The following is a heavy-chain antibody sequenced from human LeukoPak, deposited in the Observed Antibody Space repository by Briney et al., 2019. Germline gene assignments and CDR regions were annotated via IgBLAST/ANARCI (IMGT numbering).Heavy chain of an antibody. J-gene: IGHJ4*02. CDR3: AKRFQGFGYNSRSPEDQYFDY. V-gene: IGHV3-23*01. D-gene: IGHD6-13*01. CDR2: ISGSGVGT. Sequence: PGGSLRLSCAASGFTFSSYAMSWVRLAPGKGLECVSGISGSGVGTYYADSVRGRFTISRDNSKNTLYLQMNSLRAEDTAVYYCAKRFQGFGYNSRSPEDQYFDYWGQGTLVTVSS. CDR1: GFTFSSYA.